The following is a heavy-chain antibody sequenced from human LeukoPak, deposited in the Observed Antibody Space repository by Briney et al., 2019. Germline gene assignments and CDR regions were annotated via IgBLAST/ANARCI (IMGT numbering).Heavy chain of an antibody. CDR1: GGSISSSSYY. CDR3: ARRAGYTSNYFDF. CDR2: IYYSGST. D-gene: IGHD6-13*01. J-gene: IGHJ4*02. V-gene: IGHV4-39*07. Sequence: SETLSLTCTVSGGSISSSSYYWGWIRQPPGKGLEWIGSIYYSGSTYYNPSLKSRVTISVETSKNQFSLSLSSVTAADTAVYYCARRAGYTSNYFDFWGQGTLVTVSS.